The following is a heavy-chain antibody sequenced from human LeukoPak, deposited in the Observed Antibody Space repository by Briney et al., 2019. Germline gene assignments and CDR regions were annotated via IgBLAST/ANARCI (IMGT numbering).Heavy chain of an antibody. J-gene: IGHJ4*02. Sequence: SETLSLTCTVSGGSISSGDYYWSWIRQPPGKGLEWIGYIYYSGSTYYNPSLKSRVTISVDTSKNQFSLKLSSVTAADTAVYYCAREISHPCSSTSCSAFDYWGQGTLVTVSS. V-gene: IGHV4-30-4*01. D-gene: IGHD2-2*01. CDR2: IYYSGST. CDR3: AREISHPCSSTSCSAFDY. CDR1: GGSISSGDYY.